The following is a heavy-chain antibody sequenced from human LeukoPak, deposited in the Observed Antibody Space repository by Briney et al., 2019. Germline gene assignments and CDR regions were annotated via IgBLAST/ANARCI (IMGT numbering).Heavy chain of an antibody. J-gene: IGHJ4*02. CDR1: GGTFIHHV. CDR3: VRDSTWGFDY. V-gene: IGHV3-30*02. D-gene: IGHD7-27*01. Sequence: WGALRLSCAASGGTFIHHVRHWVRQAPAKGVEGGAFIRNYGSKHYYSNSPKGRFTISRDNSKNNVYRQMYSRRVEDTSIYYCVRDSTWGFDYWGQGTVVTVSS. CDR2: IRNYGSKH.